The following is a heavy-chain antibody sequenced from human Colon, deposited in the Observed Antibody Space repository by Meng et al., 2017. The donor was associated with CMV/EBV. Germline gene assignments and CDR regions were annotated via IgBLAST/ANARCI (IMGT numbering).Heavy chain of an antibody. CDR1: RFTFSLYG. V-gene: IGHV3-30*02. CDR3: AKGSEYFDFWSSSD. Sequence: GESLKISCAASRFTFSLYGMHWVRQAPGKGLEWVAFIHYDGSYKYYGDSVKGRFTISRDNSKNTLYLQVDSLRGEDTAVYYCAKGSEYFDFWSSSDWGQGTLVTVSS. J-gene: IGHJ4*02. D-gene: IGHD3-3*01. CDR2: IHYDGSYK.